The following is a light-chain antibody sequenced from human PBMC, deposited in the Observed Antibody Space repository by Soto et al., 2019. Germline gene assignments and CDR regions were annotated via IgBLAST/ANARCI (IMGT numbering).Light chain of an antibody. Sequence: TSIEDIVTITCRSSQSISSWLAWYQQKPGKAPKLLIYDASSLESGVTSRFSGRGSGTEFTLLISRLPRDAFVPYYCQQYNSYWTFGQGTKVDIK. J-gene: IGKJ1*01. CDR3: QQYNSYWT. V-gene: IGKV1-5*01. CDR2: DAS. CDR1: QSISSW.